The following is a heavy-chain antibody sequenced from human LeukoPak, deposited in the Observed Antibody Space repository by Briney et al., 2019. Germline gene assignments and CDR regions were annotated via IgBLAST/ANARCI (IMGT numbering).Heavy chain of an antibody. CDR1: GFSLSTSGM. V-gene: IGHV4-39*07. Sequence: SGPALVKPTQTLTLTCTFSGFSLSTSGMCVSWIRQPPGKGLEWIGEINHSGSTNYNPSLKSRVTVSVDTSKNQFSLKLSSVTAADTAVYYCARVGHRWDIVVVPAANPFDYWGQGTLVTVSS. CDR3: ARVGHRWDIVVVPAANPFDY. CDR2: INHSGST. D-gene: IGHD2-2*01. J-gene: IGHJ4*02.